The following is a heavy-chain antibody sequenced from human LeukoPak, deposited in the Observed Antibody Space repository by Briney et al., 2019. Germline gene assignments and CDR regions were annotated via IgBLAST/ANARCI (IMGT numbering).Heavy chain of an antibody. Sequence: SVKVSCKASGGTFSSYAISWVRQAPGQGLEWMGGIIPIFGTANYAQKFQGRVTITADESTGTAYMELSSLRSEDTAVYYCARVKGYCSSTSCYGPYYYYGMDVWGQGTTVTVSS. V-gene: IGHV1-69*01. CDR3: ARVKGYCSSTSCYGPYYYYGMDV. CDR1: GGTFSSYA. CDR2: IIPIFGTA. J-gene: IGHJ6*02. D-gene: IGHD2-2*01.